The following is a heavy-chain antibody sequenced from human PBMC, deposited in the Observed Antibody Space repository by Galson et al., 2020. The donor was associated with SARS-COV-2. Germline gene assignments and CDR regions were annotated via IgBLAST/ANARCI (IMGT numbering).Heavy chain of an antibody. Sequence: SETLSLTCTVSGGSISSYYWSWIRQPPGKGLEWIGYIYYSGSTNYNPSLKSRVTISVDTSKNQFSLKLSSVTAADTAVYYCARELGYCSGGSCSNGLYYYYGMDVWGQGTTVTVSS. D-gene: IGHD2-15*01. CDR3: ARELGYCSGGSCSNGLYYYYGMDV. J-gene: IGHJ6*02. CDR1: GGSISSYY. V-gene: IGHV4-59*13. CDR2: IYYSGST.